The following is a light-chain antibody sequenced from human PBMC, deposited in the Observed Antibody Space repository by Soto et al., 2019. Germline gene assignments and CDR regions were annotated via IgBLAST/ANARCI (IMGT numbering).Light chain of an antibody. CDR3: SSYTSSSTSLSV. V-gene: IGLV2-14*01. CDR1: SSDVGGYNY. CDR2: DVS. Sequence: QSVLTQPASVSGSPGQSITISCTGTSSDVGGYNYVSWYQQHPGKAPKLMIYDVSNRPSGVSNRFSGSKSGNTASLTISGLQAEDEADYYCSSYTSSSTSLSVFGTRTKVTVL. J-gene: IGLJ1*01.